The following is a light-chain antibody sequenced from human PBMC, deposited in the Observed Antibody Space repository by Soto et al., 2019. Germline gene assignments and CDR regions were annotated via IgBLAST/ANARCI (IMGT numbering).Light chain of an antibody. J-gene: IGKJ1*01. CDR3: QQDYSTPWT. Sequence: DIQMTQSPASLSASVGDRVTITCRASENINFYLHWYQQKPGKAPKLLIYAASTLQSGVPSRFSGSGSGTDFTLTLNSLQPEDFATYYCQQDYSTPWTFGQGTKVEIK. CDR2: AAS. V-gene: IGKV1-39*01. CDR1: ENINFY.